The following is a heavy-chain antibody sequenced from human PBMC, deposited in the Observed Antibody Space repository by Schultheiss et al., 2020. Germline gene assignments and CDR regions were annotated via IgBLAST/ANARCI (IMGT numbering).Heavy chain of an antibody. Sequence: GGSLRLSCAASGFTFSSYWMHWVRQAPGKGLEWVSRISSDGSGTTYADSVKGRFTISRDNAKNTLYLQMNSLRAEDTAVYYCARGFGVYDFWSGYYFGVPPHYGMDVWGQGTTVTVSS. D-gene: IGHD3-3*01. J-gene: IGHJ6*02. CDR2: ISSDGSGT. CDR1: GFTFSSYW. V-gene: IGHV3-74*01. CDR3: ARGFGVYDFWSGYYFGVPPHYGMDV.